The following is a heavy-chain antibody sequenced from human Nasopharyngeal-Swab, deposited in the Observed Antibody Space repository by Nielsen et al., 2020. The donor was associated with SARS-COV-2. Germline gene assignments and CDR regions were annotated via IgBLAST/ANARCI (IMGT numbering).Heavy chain of an antibody. V-gene: IGHV3-9*01. D-gene: IGHD3-22*01. Sequence: GGSLRLSCEASGFKFDDYAMHWVRQAPGKGLEWVSGIGWNSVGIGYADSVKGRFRISRDNGKNSLSLQMNDLRPEDTALYYCVKDTHYYYHISGYGMDVWGQGTTVTVS. CDR1: GFKFDDYA. CDR3: VKDTHYYYHISGYGMDV. CDR2: IGWNSVGI. J-gene: IGHJ6*02.